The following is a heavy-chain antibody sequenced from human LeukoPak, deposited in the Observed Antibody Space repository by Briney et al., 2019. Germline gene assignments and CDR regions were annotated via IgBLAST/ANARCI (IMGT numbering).Heavy chain of an antibody. J-gene: IGHJ5*02. Sequence: PGGSLRLSCAASGFTFSTYTMHWVRPAPGKGLEWAAVTSYDETNRCYADSVQGRFTISRDNSKDTLYLQLNSLRPEDTAVYYCARAGVYQNWFDPWGQGTLVTVSS. CDR1: GFTFSTYT. CDR2: TSYDETNR. D-gene: IGHD2/OR15-2a*01. CDR3: ARAGVYQNWFDP. V-gene: IGHV3-30-3*01.